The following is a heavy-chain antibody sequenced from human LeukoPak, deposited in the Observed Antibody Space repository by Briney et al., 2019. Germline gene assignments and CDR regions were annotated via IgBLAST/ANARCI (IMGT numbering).Heavy chain of an antibody. Sequence: SETLSLTCAVYGGSFSGCYWSWIRQPPGKGLEWIGEINHSGSTNYNPSLKSRVTISVDTSKNQFSLKLSSVTAADTAVYYCARLTGPGAFDIWGQGTMVTVSS. V-gene: IGHV4-34*01. CDR3: ARLTGPGAFDI. CDR1: GGSFSGCY. D-gene: IGHD3-9*01. J-gene: IGHJ3*02. CDR2: INHSGST.